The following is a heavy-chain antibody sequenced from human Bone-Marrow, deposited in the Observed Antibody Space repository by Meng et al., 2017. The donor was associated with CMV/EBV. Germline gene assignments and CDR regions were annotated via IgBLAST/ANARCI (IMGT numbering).Heavy chain of an antibody. CDR3: ARNYDSSGWGWFDP. CDR1: GFTFDDYT. CDR2: ISWDGGST. J-gene: IGHJ5*02. V-gene: IGHV3-43*01. D-gene: IGHD3-22*01. Sequence: GGSLRLSCAASGFTFDDYTMHWVRQAPGKGLEWVSLISWDGGSTYYADSVKGRFTISRDNSKNSLYLQMNSLRTEDTALYYCARNYDSSGWGWFDPWGQGTLVTVSS.